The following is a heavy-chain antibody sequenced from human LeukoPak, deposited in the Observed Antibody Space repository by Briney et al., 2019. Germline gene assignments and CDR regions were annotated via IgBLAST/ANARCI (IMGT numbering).Heavy chain of an antibody. D-gene: IGHD3-10*01. CDR3: ARGLRSGSHYMDV. J-gene: IGHJ6*03. CDR1: GFTFSNYG. V-gene: IGHV3-30*02. CDR2: IRYDGSEK. Sequence: PGGSLRLSCTASGFTFSNYGMHWVRQAPGKGLEWVAFIRYDGSEKYYADSVKGRITISRDNAKNSLHLQMNSLRAEDTAVYYCARGLRSGSHYMDVWGKGTTVTISS.